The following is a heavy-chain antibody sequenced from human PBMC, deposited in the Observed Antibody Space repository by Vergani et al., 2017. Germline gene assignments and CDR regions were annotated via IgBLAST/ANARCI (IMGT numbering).Heavy chain of an antibody. CDR3: ARDLDYYDSSGYLWDWFDP. CDR1: GYTFTSYG. V-gene: IGHV1-18*01. D-gene: IGHD3-22*01. CDR2: ISAYNGNT. Sequence: QVQLVQSGAEVKKPGASVKVSCKASGYTFTSYGISWVRQAPGQGLEWMGWISAYNGNTNYAQKLQGRVTMTTDTSTSTAYMELRSLRSDDTAVYYCARDLDYYDSSGYLWDWFDPWGQGTLVTVSS. J-gene: IGHJ5*02.